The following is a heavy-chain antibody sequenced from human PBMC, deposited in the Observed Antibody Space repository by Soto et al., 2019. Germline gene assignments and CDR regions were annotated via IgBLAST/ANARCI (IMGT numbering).Heavy chain of an antibody. D-gene: IGHD2-21*02. CDR1: GFSVSSTF. CDR2: IHSGGNT. CDR3: ARALVTTPPRTFDY. Sequence: EVQLVESGGGLVQPGGSLSLSCAVSGFSVSSTFMNWVRQATGKGLEWVAVIHSGGNTFYGDSVKGRFTISRDNSKNMVYLQMTGLRGDDTAVYFCARALVTTPPRTFDYWGQGTLVTVSS. J-gene: IGHJ4*02. V-gene: IGHV3-66*01.